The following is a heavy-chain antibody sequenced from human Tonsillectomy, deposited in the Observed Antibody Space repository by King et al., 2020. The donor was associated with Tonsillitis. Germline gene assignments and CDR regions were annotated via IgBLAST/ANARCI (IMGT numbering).Heavy chain of an antibody. V-gene: IGHV3-30*02. J-gene: IGHJ4*02. CDR1: GFTFSSYG. D-gene: IGHD2-21*02. Sequence: HVQLVEAGGGVVQPGGSLRLSCAASGFTFSSYGMHWVRQAPGKGLEWVAFIRYDGSNKYYADSVKGRFTISRDNSKNTLYLQMNSLRAEDTAVYYCAKDRCGGDCYFFDYWGQGALVNVSS. CDR2: IRYDGSNK. CDR3: AKDRCGGDCYFFDY.